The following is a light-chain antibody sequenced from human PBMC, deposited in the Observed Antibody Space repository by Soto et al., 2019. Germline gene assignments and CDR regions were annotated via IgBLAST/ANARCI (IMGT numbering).Light chain of an antibody. CDR3: QQSSTTPYT. CDR1: QSITTY. J-gene: IGKJ2*01. CDR2: DGS. Sequence: DIQMTQSPSSLSASVGDRVTMTCRASQSITTYLNWYQQNPGRAPKLLIYDGSILQSEVPSRFSGRGSGTDFTLTISSLQPEDFANYYCQQSSTTPYTFGQGTRLEI. V-gene: IGKV1-39*01.